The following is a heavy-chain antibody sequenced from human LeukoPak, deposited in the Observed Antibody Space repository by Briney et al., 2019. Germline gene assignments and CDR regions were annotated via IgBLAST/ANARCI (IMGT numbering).Heavy chain of an antibody. Sequence: PSETLSLTCTVSGGSISSGSYYWSWIRQHPGKGLEWIGYIYYSGSTYYNPSHTSRVTITVDPSKTQSYLKLRAVPAPDPAVHYRGRAEPWTIIKDYWGEG. D-gene: IGHD3-9*01. V-gene: IGHV4-31*03. CDR3: GRAEPWTIIKDY. CDR2: IYYSGST. CDR1: GGSISSGSYY. J-gene: IGHJ4*02.